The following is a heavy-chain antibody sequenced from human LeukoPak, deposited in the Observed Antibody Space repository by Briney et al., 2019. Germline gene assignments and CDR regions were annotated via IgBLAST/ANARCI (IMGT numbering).Heavy chain of an antibody. CDR3: ARAAGTNGYYQLPIDY. D-gene: IGHD3-3*01. CDR1: GFSFSDYA. Sequence: GGSLRLSCAASGFSFSDYAMTWVRQVPGKGLEWVSSITAGGDTTDYSVSVKGRFTISRDNSKNTLHLQMSSLRADDRARYFCARAAGTNGYYQLPIDYWGQGTLVTVSS. V-gene: IGHV3-23*01. CDR2: ITAGGDTT. J-gene: IGHJ4*02.